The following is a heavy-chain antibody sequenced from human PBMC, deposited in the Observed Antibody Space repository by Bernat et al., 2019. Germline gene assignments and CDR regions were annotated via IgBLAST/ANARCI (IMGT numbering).Heavy chain of an antibody. V-gene: IGHV3-7*03. J-gene: IGHJ1*01. CDR2: IKEDGSEK. CDR3: ARELVVGVAEYFQD. Sequence: EVQLVESGGGLVQPGGSLRLSCAASGFRFSKYWMSWVRQAPGKGLEWVANIKEDGSEKYYVDSVKGRFTISRDNAKNSLYLQVNSLRDEDTAVYYCARELVVGVAEYFQDWGQAPWSPSPQ. D-gene: IGHD2-15*01. CDR1: GFRFSKYW.